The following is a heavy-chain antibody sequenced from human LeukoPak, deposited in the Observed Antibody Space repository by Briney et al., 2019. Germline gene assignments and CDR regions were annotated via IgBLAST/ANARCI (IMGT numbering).Heavy chain of an antibody. D-gene: IGHD3-10*01. CDR1: GGSFSGYY. CDR2: INHSGST. J-gene: IGHJ4*02. CDR3: ARTDYYALDY. Sequence: SSETLSLTCAVYGGSFSGYYWSWICQPPGKGLEWIGEINHSGSTNYNPSLKSRVTISVDRSKNQFSLKLSSVTAADTAVYYCARTDYYALDYWGQGTLVTVSS. V-gene: IGHV4-34*01.